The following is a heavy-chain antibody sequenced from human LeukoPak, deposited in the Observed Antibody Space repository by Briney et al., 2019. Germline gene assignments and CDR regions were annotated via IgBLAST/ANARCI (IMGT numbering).Heavy chain of an antibody. D-gene: IGHD2/OR15-2a*01. Sequence: SETLSLTCTVSHGSISSSSYNWGWIRQSPGKGLEYIGSIHYRGSTNYNPSLKSRLTISVDTSKNQFSLKLSSVTAADTAVYYCARAPKYYGRTYYFDYWGQGTLVTVSS. CDR1: HGSISSSSYN. V-gene: IGHV4-39*07. CDR3: ARAPKYYGRTYYFDY. J-gene: IGHJ4*02. CDR2: IHYRGST.